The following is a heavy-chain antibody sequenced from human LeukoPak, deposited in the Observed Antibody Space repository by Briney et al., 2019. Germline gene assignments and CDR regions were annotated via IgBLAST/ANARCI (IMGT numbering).Heavy chain of an antibody. CDR3: AKGYRKGRWLPLDY. CDR2: IRYDGSNK. Sequence: GGSLRLSCAASGLTFSSYGMHWVRQAPGKGLEWVAFIRYDGSNKYYADSVKGRFTISRDNSKNTLYLQMNSLRAEDTALYYCAKGYRKGRWLPLDYWGQGTLVTVSS. J-gene: IGHJ4*02. V-gene: IGHV3-30*02. D-gene: IGHD5-24*01. CDR1: GLTFSSYG.